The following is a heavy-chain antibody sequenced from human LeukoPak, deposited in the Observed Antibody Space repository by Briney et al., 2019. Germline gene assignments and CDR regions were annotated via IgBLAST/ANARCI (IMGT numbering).Heavy chain of an antibody. V-gene: IGHV3-21*01. CDR1: GFTFSSYS. Sequence: PGGSLRLSCAASGFTFSSYSMSWVRQAPGKGLEWVSSISSSSSYIYYADSVKGRFTISRDNAKNSLYLQMNSLRAEDTAVYYCAELGITMIGGVWGKGTTVTISS. J-gene: IGHJ6*04. CDR2: ISSSSSYI. D-gene: IGHD3-10*02. CDR3: AELGITMIGGV.